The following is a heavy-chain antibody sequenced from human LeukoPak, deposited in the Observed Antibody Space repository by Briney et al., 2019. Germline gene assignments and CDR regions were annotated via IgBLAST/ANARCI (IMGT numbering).Heavy chain of an antibody. V-gene: IGHV4-61*01. CDR1: GGSLSSGSYS. Sequence: SETLSLTCTVSGGSLSSGSYSWSWIRQPPGKGLEWIGYTYHSGGTNYSPSLKSRVTISADTSKNQFSLKLSSVTAADTAVYYCARVVFCSGGSCYYYFDYWGQGTLVTVSS. J-gene: IGHJ4*02. D-gene: IGHD2-15*01. CDR2: TYHSGGT. CDR3: ARVVFCSGGSCYYYFDY.